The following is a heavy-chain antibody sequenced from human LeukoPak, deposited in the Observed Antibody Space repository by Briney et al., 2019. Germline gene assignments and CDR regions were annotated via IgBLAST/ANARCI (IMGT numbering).Heavy chain of an antibody. J-gene: IGHJ4*02. Sequence: SQTLSLTCTVSGGALSGGQYWTWIRQRPGKGLEWIGYIYHSGSTYYNPSLKSRLTISIDTSENQFSLKLSSVTAADTAVYYCARATSGYESFFDYWGQGTLVLVSS. CDR2: IYHSGST. D-gene: IGHD5-12*01. V-gene: IGHV4-31*03. CDR1: GGALSGGQY. CDR3: ARATSGYESFFDY.